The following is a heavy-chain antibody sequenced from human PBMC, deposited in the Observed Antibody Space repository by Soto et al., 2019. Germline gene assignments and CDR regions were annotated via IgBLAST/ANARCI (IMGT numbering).Heavy chain of an antibody. CDR2: INPSGGST. V-gene: IGHV1-46*01. D-gene: IGHD1-26*01. CDR3: ARDSWSGLGYYYGMDV. CDR1: GYTFTSYY. Sequence: ASVKVSCKASGYTFTSYYMHWVRQAPGQGLEWMGIINPSGGSTSYAQKFQGRVTMTRDTSTSTVYMELSSLRSEDTAVYYCARDSWSGLGYYYGMDVWGQGTTVTVSS. J-gene: IGHJ6*02.